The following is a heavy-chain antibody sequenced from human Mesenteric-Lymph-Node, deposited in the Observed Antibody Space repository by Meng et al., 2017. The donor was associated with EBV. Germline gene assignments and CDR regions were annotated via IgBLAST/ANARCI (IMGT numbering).Heavy chain of an antibody. D-gene: IGHD5-24*01. CDR3: AREMLTITCFDY. CDR1: GFTFSDYY. CDR2: ISSRSSTI. Sequence: LVVSGGGLVYPGGSLRLSCAASGFTFSDYYMTWVRQAPGKGLEWVSYISSRSSTIYYADSVKGRFTISRDNAKNSLYLQMDSLRAEDTAVYYCAREMLTITCFDYWGQGTLVTVSS. J-gene: IGHJ4*02. V-gene: IGHV3-11*01.